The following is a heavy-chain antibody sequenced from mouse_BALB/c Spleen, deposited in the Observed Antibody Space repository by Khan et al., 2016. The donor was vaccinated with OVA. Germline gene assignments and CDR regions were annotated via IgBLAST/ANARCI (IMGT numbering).Heavy chain of an antibody. CDR2: ILYSAST. V-gene: IGHV3-8*02. CDR3: ARSTYRYAFAY. J-gene: IGHJ3*01. CDR1: GDSITSGY. Sequence: EVQLLESGPSLVKPSQTLSLTCSVTGDSITSGYWCWIRKFPGNKLEYMGYILYSASTYYNPSLNNRLSITRHTSQNQSSLQLNSVHTEDTATYYCARSTYRYAFAYWGQGTLVTVSA. D-gene: IGHD2-14*01.